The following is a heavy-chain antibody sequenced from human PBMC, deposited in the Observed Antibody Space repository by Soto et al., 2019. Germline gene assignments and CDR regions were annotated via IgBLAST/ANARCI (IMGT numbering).Heavy chain of an antibody. Sequence: EVQLLESGGGLVHPGGSLRLSCAASGFTFSYFAMSWVRQAPGKGLEWVSARSASGANTYYADSVKGRFTISRDTSKNMLYLQMNCLGDEATAVYNSVKDRRGSGWSTFDNWGQGTLVTVSS. CDR2: RSASGANT. V-gene: IGHV3-23*01. J-gene: IGHJ4*02. CDR3: VKDRRGSGWSTFDN. D-gene: IGHD6-19*01. CDR1: GFTFSYFA.